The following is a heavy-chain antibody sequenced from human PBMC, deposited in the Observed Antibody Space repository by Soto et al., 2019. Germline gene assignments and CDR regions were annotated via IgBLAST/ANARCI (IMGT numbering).Heavy chain of an antibody. V-gene: IGHV3-23*01. CDR1: GFTFSTYA. CDR3: ARGDYYHFDY. D-gene: IGHD3-22*01. CDR2: VSGSGRST. Sequence: GGSLRLSCAASGFTFSTYAMSWVRQAPGKGLEWVSAVSGSGRSTYYADSVKGRFTISRDNSKNTLYLQMNSLRAEDTALYYCARGDYYHFDYWGQGTLVTVSS. J-gene: IGHJ4*02.